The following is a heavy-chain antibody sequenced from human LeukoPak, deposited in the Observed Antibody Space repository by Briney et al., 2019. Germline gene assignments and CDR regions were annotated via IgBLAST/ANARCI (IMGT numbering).Heavy chain of an antibody. D-gene: IGHD3-22*01. CDR2: TYYTGNT. CDR3: ARSTSGYSKHYYFYMYV. J-gene: IGHJ6*03. V-gene: IGHV4-59*01. Sequence: SETLSLTCTVSGDSISNYFWTWIRQPHGKGLEWIGYTYYTGNTNYNPSLKSRIAISLNTSKKQFSLKMRSVTAADTAVYYCARSTSGYSKHYYFYMYVWGKGTTGTVSS. CDR1: GDSISNYF.